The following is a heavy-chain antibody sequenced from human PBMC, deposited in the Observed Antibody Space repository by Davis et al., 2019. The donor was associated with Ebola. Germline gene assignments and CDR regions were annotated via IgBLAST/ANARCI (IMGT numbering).Heavy chain of an antibody. Sequence: SLKISCAASGFTFSTYTMTWVRQAPGKGLEWVSGISWNSVTIDYADSVKGRFTISRDNAKNSLYLQMNSLRAEDTALYYCAKDTVGYVEMATMGFDYWGQGSLVTVSS. D-gene: IGHD5-24*01. CDR2: ISWNSVTI. CDR3: AKDTVGYVEMATMGFDY. V-gene: IGHV3-9*01. CDR1: GFTFSTYT. J-gene: IGHJ4*02.